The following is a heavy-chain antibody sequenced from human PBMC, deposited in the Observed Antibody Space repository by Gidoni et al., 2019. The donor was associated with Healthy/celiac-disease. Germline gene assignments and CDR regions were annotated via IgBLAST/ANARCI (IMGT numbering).Heavy chain of an antibody. V-gene: IGHV3-21*01. CDR3: ARKYSGYDFGDY. Sequence: EVQLVESGGGLVKPGGSLRLSCAASGFTFSSYSMNWVRQAPGKGLEWVSSISSSSYIYYADSVKGRFTISRDNAKNSLYLQMNSLRAEDTAVYYCARKYSGYDFGDYWGQGTLVTVSS. D-gene: IGHD5-12*01. CDR2: ISSSSYI. J-gene: IGHJ4*02. CDR1: GFTFSSYS.